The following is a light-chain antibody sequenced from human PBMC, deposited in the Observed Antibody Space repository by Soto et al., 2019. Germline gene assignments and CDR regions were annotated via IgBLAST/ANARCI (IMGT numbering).Light chain of an antibody. Sequence: EIMMTQSPATLSVSPGERATLSCRASQSVGSILAWYQQRPGQTPRLLIFNASTRASGIPTRFSGSGSGSDFSLAISSLQSEDFAVYYCQQYNVWWTFGQGTKVE. CDR1: QSVGSI. CDR2: NAS. J-gene: IGKJ1*01. V-gene: IGKV3-15*01. CDR3: QQYNVWWT.